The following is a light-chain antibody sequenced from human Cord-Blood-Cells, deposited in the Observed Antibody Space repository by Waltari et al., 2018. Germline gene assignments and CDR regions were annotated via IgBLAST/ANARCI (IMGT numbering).Light chain of an antibody. CDR3: QSYDSSNHVV. J-gene: IGLJ2*01. Sequence: NFMLTQPHSVSESPGKTVTISCTGSSGSIASNYVQWYQQRPGSAPTTVIYEDNQRPSGVPDRFSGSIDSSSNSASPTISGLKTEDEADYYCQSYDSSNHVVFGGGTKLTVL. CDR2: EDN. CDR1: SGSIASNY. V-gene: IGLV6-57*02.